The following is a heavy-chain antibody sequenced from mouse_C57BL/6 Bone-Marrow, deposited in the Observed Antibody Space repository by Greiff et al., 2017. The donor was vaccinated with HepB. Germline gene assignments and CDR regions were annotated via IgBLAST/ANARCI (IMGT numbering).Heavy chain of an antibody. CDR3: AREEYYGSSPDY. CDR2: INSDGGST. V-gene: IGHV5-2*01. Sequence: EVKLMESGGGLVQPGESLKLSCESNEYEFPSHDMSWVRKTPEKRLELVAAINSDGGSTYYPDTMERRFIITRDNTEKTLYLQMSSLRAEDTALYYWAREEYYGSSPDYGGQGTTLTVSS. CDR1: EYEFPSHD. J-gene: IGHJ2*01. D-gene: IGHD1-1*01.